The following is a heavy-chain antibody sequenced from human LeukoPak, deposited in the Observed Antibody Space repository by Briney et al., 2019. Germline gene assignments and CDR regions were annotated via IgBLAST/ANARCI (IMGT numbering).Heavy chain of an antibody. V-gene: IGHV3-21*01. Sequence: PGGSLRLSCAASGFTFSSYSVNWVRQAPGKGLEWVSSISSSSSYIYYADSVKGRFTISRDNAKNSLYLQMNSLRAEDTAVYYCARGGSSYWGQSKYYFDYWGQGTLVTVSS. CDR2: ISSSSSYI. CDR1: GFTFSSYS. J-gene: IGHJ4*02. D-gene: IGHD7-27*01. CDR3: ARGGSSYWGQSKYYFDY.